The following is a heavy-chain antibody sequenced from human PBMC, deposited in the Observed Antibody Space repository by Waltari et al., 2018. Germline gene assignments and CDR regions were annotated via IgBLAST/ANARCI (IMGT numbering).Heavy chain of an antibody. CDR1: GFTLSSQA. V-gene: IGHV3-23*03. J-gene: IGHJ4*02. CDR3: AKYVGYFDN. D-gene: IGHD6-13*01. CDR2: IYSGAGST. Sequence: EVQLLESGGGLVQPGGSLRLSCAASGFTLSSQAMTWVRQAPGKGLELVSTIYSGAGSTFYADSVKGRFTISRVNSKNTLYLQMNSLRAEDTAVYYCAKYVGYFDNWGQGTLVTVSS.